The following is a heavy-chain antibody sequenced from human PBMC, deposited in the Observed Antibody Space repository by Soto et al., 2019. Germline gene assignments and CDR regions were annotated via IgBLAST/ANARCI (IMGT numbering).Heavy chain of an antibody. D-gene: IGHD5-18*01. CDR3: AREGRTGYSFGLDY. V-gene: IGHV4-31*03. J-gene: IGHJ4*02. CDR1: GVSVSSGDYY. Sequence: PSETLSLTCTVSGVSVSSGDYYWSSVRQHPGKGLEWIGYIYYSGSTYYNPSLKSRVTISVDTSKNQFSLELRSVTAADTAAYYCAREGRTGYSFGLDYWGLGTLVTVCS. CDR2: IYYSGST.